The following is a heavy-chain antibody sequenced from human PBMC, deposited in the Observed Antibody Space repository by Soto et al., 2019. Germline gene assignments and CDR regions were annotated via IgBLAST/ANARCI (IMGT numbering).Heavy chain of an antibody. CDR3: ARGSVRFLEWFAGHDAFDI. CDR2: IYHSGST. Sequence: QLQLQESGSGLVKPSQTLSLTCAVSGGSISSGGYSWSWIRQPPGKGLEWIGYIYHSGSTYYNPSLKSRVTISVDRSKNQFSLKLSSVTAADTAVYYCARGSVRFLEWFAGHDAFDIWGQGTMVTVSS. D-gene: IGHD3-3*01. J-gene: IGHJ3*02. V-gene: IGHV4-30-2*01. CDR1: GGSISSGGYS.